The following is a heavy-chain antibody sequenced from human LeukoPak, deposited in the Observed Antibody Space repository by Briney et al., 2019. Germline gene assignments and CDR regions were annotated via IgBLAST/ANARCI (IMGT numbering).Heavy chain of an antibody. CDR3: ARKGLLGGSYTFDY. CDR2: IKQDGSEK. J-gene: IGHJ4*02. Sequence: PGGSLRLSCAASGVTFSSYWMSWVRQAPGKGLEWVANIKQDGSEKYYVDSVKGRFTISRDNAKNSLYLQMNSLRAEDTAVYYCARKGLLGGSYTFDYWGQGTLVTVSS. V-gene: IGHV3-7*01. D-gene: IGHD1-26*01. CDR1: GVTFSSYW.